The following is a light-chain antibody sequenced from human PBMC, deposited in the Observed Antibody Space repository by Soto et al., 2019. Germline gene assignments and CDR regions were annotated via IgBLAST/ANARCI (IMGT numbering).Light chain of an antibody. V-gene: IGLV2-23*01. CDR1: SSDVGSYNL. CDR2: EGS. Sequence: QSVLTQPASVSGSPGQSITIPCTGTSSDVGSYNLVSWYQQHPGKAPKLMIYEGSKRPSGVSNRFSGSKSGNTASLTISGLQAEDEAYYYCCSYAGSSTYVFGTGTKVTVL. CDR3: CSYAGSSTYV. J-gene: IGLJ1*01.